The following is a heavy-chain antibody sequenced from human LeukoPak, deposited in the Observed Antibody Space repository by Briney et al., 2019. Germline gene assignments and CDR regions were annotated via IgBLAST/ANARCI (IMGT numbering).Heavy chain of an antibody. D-gene: IGHD3-10*01. CDR2: INAGNGNT. J-gene: IGHJ3*02. CDR3: ARDSGPSAFDI. V-gene: IGHV1-3*03. CDR1: GYTFTSYD. Sequence: ASVKVSCKASGYTFTSYDINWVRQATGQGLEWMGWINAGNGNTKYSQEFQGRVTITRDTSASIAYMELSSLRSEDMAVYYCARDSGPSAFDIWGQGTKVTVSS.